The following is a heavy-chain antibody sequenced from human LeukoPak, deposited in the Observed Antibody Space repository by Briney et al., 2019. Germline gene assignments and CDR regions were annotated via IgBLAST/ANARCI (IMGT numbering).Heavy chain of an antibody. D-gene: IGHD1-26*01. CDR1: GGSISSYY. J-gene: IGHJ4*02. Sequence: SETLSLTCTVSGGSISSYYWSWIRQPPGKGLEWIGYIYYSGSTNYNPSLKSRVTISVDTSKNQFSLKLSSVTGADTAVYYCARDSGSYPEFDYWGQGTLVTVSS. CDR3: ARDSGSYPEFDY. V-gene: IGHV4-59*01. CDR2: IYYSGST.